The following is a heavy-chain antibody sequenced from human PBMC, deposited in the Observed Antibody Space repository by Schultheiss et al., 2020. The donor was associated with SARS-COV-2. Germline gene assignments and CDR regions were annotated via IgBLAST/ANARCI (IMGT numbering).Heavy chain of an antibody. CDR1: GFTFSDYY. Sequence: GESLKISCAASGFTFSDYYMSWIRQAPGKGLEWVSYISSSSSTIYYADSVKGRFTISRDNAKNSLYLQMNSLRDEDTAVYYCANLIYSSSWYWADYWGQGTLVTVSS. J-gene: IGHJ4*02. D-gene: IGHD6-13*01. V-gene: IGHV3-11*04. CDR3: ANLIYSSSWYWADY. CDR2: ISSSSSTI.